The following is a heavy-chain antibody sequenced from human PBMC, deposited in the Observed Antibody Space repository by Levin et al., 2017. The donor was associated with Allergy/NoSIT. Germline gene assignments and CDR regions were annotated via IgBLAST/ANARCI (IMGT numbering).Heavy chain of an antibody. V-gene: IGHV3-21*01. CDR2: ISSSSSYI. CDR3: ARENVGTTVTTSVPLRHWYFDL. J-gene: IGHJ2*01. Sequence: GGSLRLSCAASGFTFSSYSMNWVRQAPGKGLEWVSSISSSSSYIYYADSVKGRFTISRDNAKNSLYLQMNSLRAEDTAVYYCARENVGTTVTTSVPLRHWYFDLWGRGTLVTVSS. D-gene: IGHD4-17*01. CDR1: GFTFSSYS.